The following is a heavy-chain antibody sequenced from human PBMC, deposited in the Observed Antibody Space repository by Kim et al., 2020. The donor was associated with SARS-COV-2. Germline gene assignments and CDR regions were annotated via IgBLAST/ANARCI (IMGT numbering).Heavy chain of an antibody. D-gene: IGHD5-12*01. CDR2: LYYTGST. J-gene: IGHJ4*02. CDR1: GGSLNTPGYY. CDR3: ARVFRGYGEY. Sequence: SETLSLTCTVSGGSLNTPGYYWSWIRQHPGKGLEWIGYLYYTGSTYYNPSLKSRVTMSVDSSKNQFSLKLSSLTAADTAMYYCARVFRGYGEYCGRVTL. V-gene: IGHV4-31*03.